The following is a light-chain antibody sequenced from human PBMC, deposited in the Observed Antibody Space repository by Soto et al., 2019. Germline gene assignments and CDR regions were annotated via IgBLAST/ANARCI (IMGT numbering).Light chain of an antibody. J-gene: IGKJ4*01. CDR1: QSISSW. V-gene: IGKV1-5*03. CDR2: KAS. Sequence: PLTQSPSTLSASIGDRVTINCRASQSISSWLAWYQQKPGKAPKLLIYKASSLESGVPSRFSGSGSGTEFTLAISSLQADDFATYYCQQYKSYSLTFGGGTNVDIK. CDR3: QQYKSYSLT.